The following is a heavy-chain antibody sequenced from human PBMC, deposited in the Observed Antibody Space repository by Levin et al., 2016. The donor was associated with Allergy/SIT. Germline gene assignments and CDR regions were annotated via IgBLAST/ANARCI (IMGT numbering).Heavy chain of an antibody. Sequence: ASVKVSCKASGYTFTSYAMHWVRQAPGQRLEWMGWINAGNGNTKYSQKFQGRVTITRDTSASTAYMELSSLRSEDTAVYYCARDSVVGAIGVLFDYWGQGTLVIVSS. CDR2: INAGNGNT. V-gene: IGHV1-3*01. D-gene: IGHD1-26*01. CDR1: GYTFTSYA. J-gene: IGHJ4*02. CDR3: ARDSVVGAIGVLFDY.